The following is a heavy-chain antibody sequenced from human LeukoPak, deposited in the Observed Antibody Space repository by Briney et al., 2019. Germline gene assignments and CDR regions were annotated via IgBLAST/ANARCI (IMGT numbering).Heavy chain of an antibody. CDR3: ARALGDSSGYYYYYFDY. J-gene: IGHJ4*02. CDR2: IYTSRST. CDR1: GGSISSYY. Sequence: PSETLSLTCTVSGGSISSYYWSWIRQPAGKGLEWIGRIYTSRSTNYNPSPKSRVTMSVDTSKNQFSLRLSSVTAADTAVYYCARALGDSSGYYYYYFDYWGQGTLVTVSS. V-gene: IGHV4-4*07. D-gene: IGHD3-22*01.